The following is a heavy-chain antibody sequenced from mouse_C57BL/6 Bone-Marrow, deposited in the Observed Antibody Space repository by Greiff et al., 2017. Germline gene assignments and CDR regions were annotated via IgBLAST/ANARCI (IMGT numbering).Heavy chain of an antibody. V-gene: IGHV1-63*01. Sequence: VQLQQSGAELVRPGTSVKMSCKASGYTFTNYWIGWAKQRPGHGLEWIGDIYPGGGYTNYNAKFKGKATLTADKSSSTADMQFSSLTSEDSAIYYCARGGPYYYGSSTPFDYWGQGTTLTVSS. J-gene: IGHJ2*01. D-gene: IGHD1-1*01. CDR2: IYPGGGYT. CDR3: ARGGPYYYGSSTPFDY. CDR1: GYTFTNYW.